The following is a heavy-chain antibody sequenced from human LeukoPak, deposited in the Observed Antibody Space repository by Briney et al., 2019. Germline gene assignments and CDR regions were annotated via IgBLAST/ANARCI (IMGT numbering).Heavy chain of an antibody. V-gene: IGHV1-2*02. CDR3: ARRIAGRLINDAFDI. J-gene: IGHJ3*02. CDR2: INPYSGGT. CDR1: GYTFTGHY. Sequence: ASVKVSCKASGYTFTGHYMHWVRQAPGQGLEWMGWINPYSGGTHYALIFQDRVAMTRDTSISTAYMELSRLRSDDTAVYYCARRIAGRLINDAFDIWGQGTMVTVSS. D-gene: IGHD6-6*01.